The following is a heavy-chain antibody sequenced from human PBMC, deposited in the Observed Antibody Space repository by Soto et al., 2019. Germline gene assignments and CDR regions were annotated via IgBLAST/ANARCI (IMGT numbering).Heavy chain of an antibody. D-gene: IGHD3-16*02. CDR2: IWYDGSNK. J-gene: IGHJ4*02. CDR1: GFTFSSYG. Sequence: GGSLRLSCAASGFTFSSYGMHWVRQAPGKGLEWVAVIWYDGSNKYYADSVKGRFTISRDNSKNTLYLQMNSLRAEDTAVYYCARDSPSPLPYLGELSLVTDNWGQGTLVTVSS. V-gene: IGHV3-33*01. CDR3: ARDSPSPLPYLGELSLVTDN.